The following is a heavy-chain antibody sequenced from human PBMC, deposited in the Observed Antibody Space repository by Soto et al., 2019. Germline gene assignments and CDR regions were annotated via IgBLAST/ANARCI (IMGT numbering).Heavy chain of an antibody. D-gene: IGHD6-19*01. CDR2: IWYDGSNK. V-gene: IGHV3-33*01. CDR1: GFTFSSYG. CDR3: ARDRYSSGWYDLDY. J-gene: IGHJ4*02. Sequence: QVQLVESGGGVVQPGRSLRLSCAASGFTFSSYGMHWVRQAPGKGLEWVAVIWYDGSNKYYADSVKGRFTISRDNSKNTLYLQMNNLRVEDTAVYYCARDRYSSGWYDLDYWGQGTLVTVSS.